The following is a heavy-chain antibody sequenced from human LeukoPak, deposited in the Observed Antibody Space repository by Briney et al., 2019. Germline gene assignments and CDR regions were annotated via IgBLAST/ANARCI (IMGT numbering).Heavy chain of an antibody. Sequence: SETLSLTCTVSGGSISSSSYYWGWIRQPPGKGLECIGSIYYSGSTYYNPSLKSRATISVDTSKNQFSLKMSSVTAADTGVYYCAGIPIWFGELLGASWFDPWGQGTLVTVSS. CDR2: IYYSGST. CDR1: GGSISSSSYY. V-gene: IGHV4-39*01. D-gene: IGHD3-10*01. CDR3: AGIPIWFGELLGASWFDP. J-gene: IGHJ5*02.